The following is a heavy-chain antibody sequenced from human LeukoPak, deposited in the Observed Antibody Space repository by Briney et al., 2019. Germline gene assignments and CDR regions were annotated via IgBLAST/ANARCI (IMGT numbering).Heavy chain of an antibody. CDR1: GYTFTSYA. CDR3: ASDYRDGYNLGAFDI. J-gene: IGHJ3*02. CDR2: INTNTGNP. V-gene: IGHV7-4-1*02. Sequence: GASVTVSCKASGYTFTSYAMNWVRQAPGQGLEGMGWINTNTGNPTYAQGFTGRFVFSLDTSVSTAYLQISSLKAEDTAVYYCASDYRDGYNLGAFDIWGQGTMVTVSS. D-gene: IGHD5-24*01.